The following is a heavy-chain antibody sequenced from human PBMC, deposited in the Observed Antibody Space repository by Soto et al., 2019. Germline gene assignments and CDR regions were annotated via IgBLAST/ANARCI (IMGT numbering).Heavy chain of an antibody. Sequence: QVQLVQSGAEVKKPGASVKVSCKASGYTFTSYGISWVRQAPGQRLECMGWISAYNGNTNYAQKLQGRVTMTTDTSTSTAYMELRSLRSDDTAVYYCARDRLYSYGYAPGSSFDYWGQGTLVTVSS. CDR2: ISAYNGNT. D-gene: IGHD5-18*01. CDR1: GYTFTSYG. CDR3: ARDRLYSYGYAPGSSFDY. J-gene: IGHJ4*02. V-gene: IGHV1-18*01.